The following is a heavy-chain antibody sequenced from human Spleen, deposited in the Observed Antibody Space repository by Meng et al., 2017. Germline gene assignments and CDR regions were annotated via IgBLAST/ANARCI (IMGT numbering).Heavy chain of an antibody. CDR3: ARGGYSYEPLYYFDY. J-gene: IGHJ4*02. CDR1: GGSISGGDYY. CDR2: IHFSGST. V-gene: IGHV4-30-4*01. D-gene: IGHD5-18*01. Sequence: QVQLQESGPGLVKPSQTLSLTCTVFGGSISGGDYYWSWIRQPPGKGLEWIGYIHFSGSTYYNPSLNSRITISVDMSRNQFSLRLTSVTSADMAVYYCARGGYSYEPLYYFDYWGQGTLVTVSS.